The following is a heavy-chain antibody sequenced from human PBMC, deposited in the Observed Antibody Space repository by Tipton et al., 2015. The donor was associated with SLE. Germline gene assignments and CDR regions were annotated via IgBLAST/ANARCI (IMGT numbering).Heavy chain of an antibody. CDR3: ARSLGYCTGAVCYPLYNYGMDV. CDR1: GGSVSSSNSY. Sequence: TLSLTCSVSGGSVSSSNSYWGWIRQPPGKGLEWIGNIYNSGNTYLSPSLKSRVTISVDRSKNQFSLKLSSVTAADTAVYYCARSLGYCTGAVCYPLYNYGMDVWGQGTTVTVSS. J-gene: IGHJ6*02. CDR2: IYNSGNT. V-gene: IGHV4-39*07. D-gene: IGHD2-8*02.